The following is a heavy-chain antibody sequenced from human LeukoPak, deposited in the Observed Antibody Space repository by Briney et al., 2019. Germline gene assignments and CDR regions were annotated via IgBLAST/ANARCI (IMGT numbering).Heavy chain of an antibody. Sequence: GGSLRLSCAASGFSFSTYTMTWVRQAPGKGLEWVSGITDSGKPCYADSVKGRFTISRDNSKSTLYLQINSLRAEDTAVYYCASRNYYLDHGGQGALVTVSS. CDR1: GFSFSTYT. D-gene: IGHD3-10*01. V-gene: IGHV3-23*01. J-gene: IGHJ4*02. CDR2: ITDSGKP. CDR3: ASRNYYLDH.